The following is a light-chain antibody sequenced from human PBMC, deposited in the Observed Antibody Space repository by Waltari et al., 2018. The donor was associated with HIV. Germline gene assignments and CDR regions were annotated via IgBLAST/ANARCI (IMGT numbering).Light chain of an antibody. J-gene: IGLJ2*01. Sequence: QSVLTQPPSASGTPGQKVSISCSGSSSNIGNHYVSWYQQFPGTAPKLLIYDNNKRPSGIPDRFSGSKSGTSATLGVTGLQTGDEADYYCGTWDSSLRAVVFGGGTKLTVL. CDR1: SSNIGNHY. CDR2: DNN. V-gene: IGLV1-51*01. CDR3: GTWDSSLRAVV.